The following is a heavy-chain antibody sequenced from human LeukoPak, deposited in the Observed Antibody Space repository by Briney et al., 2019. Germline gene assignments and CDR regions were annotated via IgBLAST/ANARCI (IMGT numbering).Heavy chain of an antibody. J-gene: IGHJ4*02. CDR3: ARDPLVATLSASY. V-gene: IGHV4-61*02. D-gene: IGHD5-12*01. CDR2: IYTSGST. Sequence: SQTLSLTCTVSGGSISSGSYYWSWIRQPAGKGLEWIGRIYTSGSTNYNPSLKSRVTISVDTSKNQFSLKLSSVTAADTAVYYCARDPLVATLSASYWGQGTLVTVSS. CDR1: GGSISSGSYY.